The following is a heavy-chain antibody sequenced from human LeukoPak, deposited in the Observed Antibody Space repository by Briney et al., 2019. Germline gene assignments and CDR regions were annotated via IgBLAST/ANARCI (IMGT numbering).Heavy chain of an antibody. J-gene: IGHJ3*02. CDR1: VGSITSYY. CDR3: ARVGGGGSHPGAFDI. Sequence: SETLSLTCTVSVGSITSYYWNWIRQPPGKGLECIGSVQYSGSTYYSPSLKSRVAMSVDTSKNQLSLNLTSVTAADTAVYYCARVGGGGSHPGAFDIWGQGTMVTVSS. V-gene: IGHV4-59*01. D-gene: IGHD1-26*01. CDR2: VQYSGST.